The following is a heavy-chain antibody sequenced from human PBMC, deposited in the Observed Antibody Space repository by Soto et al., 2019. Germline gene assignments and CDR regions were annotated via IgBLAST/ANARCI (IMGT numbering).Heavy chain of an antibody. CDR2: IYYSGST. V-gene: IGHV4-31*03. CDR3: ARHYYDYVWSGYYAGAPFDI. D-gene: IGHD3-16*01. Sequence: SETLSLTCTVSGGSISSGGYYWSWIRQHPGKGLEWIGYIYYSGSTYYNPSLKSRVTISVDTSKNQFSLKLSSVTAADTAVYYCARHYYDYVWSGYYAGAPFDIWGQGTMVTVSS. J-gene: IGHJ3*02. CDR1: GGSISSGGYY.